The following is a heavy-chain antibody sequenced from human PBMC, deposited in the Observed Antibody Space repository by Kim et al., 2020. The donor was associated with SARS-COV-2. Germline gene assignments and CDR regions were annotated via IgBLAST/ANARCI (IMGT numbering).Heavy chain of an antibody. CDR1: GFTFSSYA. V-gene: IGHV3-23*01. J-gene: IGHJ4*02. Sequence: GGSLRLSCAASGFTFSSYAMSWVHQAPGKGLEWVSAISGSGGSTYYADSVKGRFTISRDNSKNTLYLQMNSLRAEDTAVYYCAKDKAITMIVVVTPDYWGQGTLVTVSS. CDR3: AKDKAITMIVVVTPDY. CDR2: ISGSGGST. D-gene: IGHD3-22*01.